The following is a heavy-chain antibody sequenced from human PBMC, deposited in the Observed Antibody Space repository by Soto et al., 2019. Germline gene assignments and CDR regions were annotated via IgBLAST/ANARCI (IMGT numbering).Heavy chain of an antibody. Sequence: GGSLRLSCAASGFTFSSYWMHWVRQAPGKGLVWVSRFNSDGSSTSYADSVKGRFTISRDNAKNTLYLQMNSLRAEDTAVYYCARDADYGETAGDYWGQGTLVTVSS. V-gene: IGHV3-74*01. J-gene: IGHJ4*02. CDR2: FNSDGSST. D-gene: IGHD4-17*01. CDR1: GFTFSSYW. CDR3: ARDADYGETAGDY.